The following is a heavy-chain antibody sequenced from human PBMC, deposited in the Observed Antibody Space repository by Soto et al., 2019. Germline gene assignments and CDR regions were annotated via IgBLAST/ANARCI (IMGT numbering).Heavy chain of an antibody. V-gene: IGHV3-9*01. CDR3: AKDRSGYDYFDYFDY. D-gene: IGHD5-12*01. J-gene: IGHJ4*02. Sequence: GGSLRLSCAASGFPFDDYPMHWVRQAPGKGLEWVSGISWNSGSIGYADSVKGRFTISRDNAKNSLYLQMNSLRAEDTALYYCAKDRSGYDYFDYFDYWGQGTLVTVSS. CDR1: GFPFDDYP. CDR2: ISWNSGSI.